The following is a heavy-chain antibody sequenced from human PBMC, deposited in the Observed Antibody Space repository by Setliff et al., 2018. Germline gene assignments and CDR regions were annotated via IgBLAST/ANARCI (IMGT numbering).Heavy chain of an antibody. Sequence: GGSLRLSCVVSGSTFSGSAIHWVRQVSGKGLEWVGRIKSKTNNYATAYAASVKGRLTVSRDDSKNTAYLQMNSLRTEDTAVYFCTRLVGGSFSFDSWGQGTLVTVSS. V-gene: IGHV3-73*01. CDR2: IKSKTNNYAT. D-gene: IGHD1-26*01. CDR1: GSTFSGSA. CDR3: TRLVGGSFSFDS. J-gene: IGHJ4*02.